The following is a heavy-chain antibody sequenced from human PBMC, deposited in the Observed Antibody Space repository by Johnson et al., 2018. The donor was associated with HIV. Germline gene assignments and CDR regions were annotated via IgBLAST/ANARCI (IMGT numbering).Heavy chain of an antibody. CDR3: VYAGPTVHDAFDI. V-gene: IGHV3-30*04. Sequence: QVQLVESGGGVVQPGRSLRLSCAASGFTFSSYAMHWVRQAPGKGLEWVAVISYDGSNKYYADSVKGRFTISRDNSKNTRYLQMNSLRAEDTAVYYCVYAGPTVHDAFDIWGQGTMVTVSS. CDR1: GFTFSSYA. CDR2: ISYDGSNK. J-gene: IGHJ3*02. D-gene: IGHD2-8*01.